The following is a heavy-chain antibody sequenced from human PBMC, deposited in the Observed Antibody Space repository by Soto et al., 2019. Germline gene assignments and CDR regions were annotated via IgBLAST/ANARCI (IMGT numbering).Heavy chain of an antibody. CDR2: IDGSGGIT. Sequence: QLLQSGGGLVQPGGSLTLYCAASGFTFGTTDMSWVRQAPGAGLEWVSTIDGSGGITYYADSVKGRFTISRDNSRNTVYLQMTSLRGDDAALYYCVKNSGCFNTWGQGALVTVSS. CDR1: GFTFGTTD. CDR3: VKNSGCFNT. J-gene: IGHJ5*02. V-gene: IGHV3-23*01. D-gene: IGHD3-10*01.